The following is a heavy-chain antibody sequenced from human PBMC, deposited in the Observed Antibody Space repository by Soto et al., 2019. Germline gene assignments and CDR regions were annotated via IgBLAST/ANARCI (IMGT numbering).Heavy chain of an antibody. Sequence: SVKVSCKASGGTFSSYAISWVRQAPGQGLEWMGGIIPIFGTANYAQKFQGRVTITADESTSTAYMELSSLRSEDTAVYYCARVRASACGYHRYRMAVPGRRSTVTGSS. J-gene: IGHJ6*02. CDR3: ARVRASACGYHRYRMAV. D-gene: IGHD6-25*01. V-gene: IGHV1-69*13. CDR2: IIPIFGTA. CDR1: GGTFSSYA.